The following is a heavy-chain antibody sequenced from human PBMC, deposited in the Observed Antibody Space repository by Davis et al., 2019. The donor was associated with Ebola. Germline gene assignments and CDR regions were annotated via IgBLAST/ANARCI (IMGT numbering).Heavy chain of an antibody. CDR2: TSTSDGGT. D-gene: IGHD6-13*01. CDR3: AREAGSSWYVLGYYYYYGMDV. J-gene: IGHJ6*02. V-gene: IGHV1-18*01. Sequence: ASVKVSCKASGYTFINHGLHWVRQAPGQGLEWMGWTSTSDGGTKYAQKFQGRVTMTRNTSISTAYMELSSLRSEDTAVYYCAREAGSSWYVLGYYYYYGMDVWGQGTTVTVSS. CDR1: GYTFINHG.